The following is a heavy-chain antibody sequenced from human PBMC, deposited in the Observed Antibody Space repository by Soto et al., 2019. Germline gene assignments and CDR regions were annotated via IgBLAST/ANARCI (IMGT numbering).Heavy chain of an antibody. CDR2: IYHSGST. J-gene: IGHJ6*02. CDR1: GGSISSYY. CDR3: ARADTAMVTYYYYGMDV. Sequence: ASETLSLTCTVSGGSISSYYWSWIRQPPGKGLEWIGYIYHSGSTNYNPSLKSRVTISVDTSKNQFSLKLSSVTAADTAVYYCARADTAMVTYYYYGMDVWGQGTTVTVSS. V-gene: IGHV4-59*12. D-gene: IGHD5-18*01.